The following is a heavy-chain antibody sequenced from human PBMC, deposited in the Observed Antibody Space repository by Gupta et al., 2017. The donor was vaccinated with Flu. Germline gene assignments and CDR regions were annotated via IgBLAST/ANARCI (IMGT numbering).Heavy chain of an antibody. J-gene: IGHJ6*02. V-gene: IGHV3-33*01. Sequence: QVQLVESGGGVVQPGRSLRLSCAASGFTFSSYGMHWVRPAPVKGLEWVAVIWYDGSNKYYADSVKGRFTISRDKSKNTLYLQMNSLRAEDTAVYYCARDLCSSTSCYLCYYYGMDVWGQGTTVTVSS. CDR3: ARDLCSSTSCYLCYYYGMDV. CDR1: GFTFSSYG. CDR2: IWYDGSNK. D-gene: IGHD2-2*01.